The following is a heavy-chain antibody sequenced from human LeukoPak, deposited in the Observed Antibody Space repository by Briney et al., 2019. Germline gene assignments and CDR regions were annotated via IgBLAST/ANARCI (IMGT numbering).Heavy chain of an antibody. CDR2: IYPGDSDT. Sequence: GESLKISCRGSGYSFTNYWIAWVRQLPGKTLACMGIIYPGDSDTRYNPSFQGQVTISADKSISTAYLQWSSLKASDTAMYYCALRGAYDDRFDFWGQGTLVTVSS. CDR3: ALRGAYDDRFDF. D-gene: IGHD5-12*01. CDR1: GYSFTNYW. J-gene: IGHJ4*02. V-gene: IGHV5-51*01.